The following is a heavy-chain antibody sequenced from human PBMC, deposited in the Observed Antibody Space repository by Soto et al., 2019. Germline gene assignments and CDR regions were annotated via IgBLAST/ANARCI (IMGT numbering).Heavy chain of an antibody. D-gene: IGHD2-15*01. Sequence: APVKVSFRASGYTFTSSDINWVRQATGQGLEWMGWMNPNSGDTGYAQKFQGRVTMTRNTSIRTAYMELSSLRSEDTAVYYCARVPLGYCSGGSCADNAFDVWGQGTMVTVSS. CDR2: MNPNSGDT. CDR1: GYTFTSSD. V-gene: IGHV1-8*01. CDR3: ARVPLGYCSGGSCADNAFDV. J-gene: IGHJ3*01.